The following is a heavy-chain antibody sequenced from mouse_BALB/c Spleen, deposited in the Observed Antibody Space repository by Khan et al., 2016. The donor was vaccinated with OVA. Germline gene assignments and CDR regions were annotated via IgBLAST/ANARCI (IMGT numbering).Heavy chain of an antibody. CDR3: AKKDRYDVDVDY. Sequence: VQLQQSGPELVKPGASVKMSCEASGYTFTSYVIHWVKQKPGQGLEWIGYIYPFNDDTKYNEKFKGKATLTSDTSSSTAYMELRSLTSEDSAVYYCAKKDRYDVDVDYWGQGTTLTVSS. D-gene: IGHD2-14*01. CDR1: GYTFTSYV. CDR2: IYPFNDDT. J-gene: IGHJ2*01. V-gene: IGHV1S136*01.